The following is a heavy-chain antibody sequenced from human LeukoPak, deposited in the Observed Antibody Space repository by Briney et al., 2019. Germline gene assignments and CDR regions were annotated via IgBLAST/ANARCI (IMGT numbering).Heavy chain of an antibody. CDR1: GFTFSSHW. V-gene: IGHV3-7*03. CDR2: IKQDGRKK. Sequence: GGSLTLSCAASGFTFSSHWMTWVRQAPGKGLEWVANIKQDGRKKNYVDSVKGRFTISRDNAKNSLYLQMNSLRAEDTAVYYCATPLDYYDSSGYHQGGDWGQGTPVTVSS. CDR3: ATPLDYYDSSGYHQGGD. D-gene: IGHD3-22*01. J-gene: IGHJ4*02.